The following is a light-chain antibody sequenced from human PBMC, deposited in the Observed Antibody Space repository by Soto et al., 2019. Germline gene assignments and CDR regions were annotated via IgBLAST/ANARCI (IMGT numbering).Light chain of an antibody. Sequence: DIQLTQSPSFLSASVGDRVTITCRASQAISDYLAWYQQRPGKAPKLLIYAASTLQSGVPSRFSGSGSGTEFTLTISSLQPEDFATYSCQQLNSYPLTCGGGTKVEIK. J-gene: IGKJ4*01. CDR2: AAS. CDR3: QQLNSYPLT. CDR1: QAISDY. V-gene: IGKV1-9*01.